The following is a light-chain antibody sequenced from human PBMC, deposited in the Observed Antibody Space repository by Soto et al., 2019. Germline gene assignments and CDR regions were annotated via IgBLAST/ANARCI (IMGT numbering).Light chain of an antibody. Sequence: DIQMTQSPSSLSASVGDRVTITCQTSQNINTYLNWYQQKPGKAPKLLIYGASSLQSGVPLRFSGSGSGTDFTLTIGGLEPEDSATYYCQESYSFLWGTCGQGTKVEIK. CDR3: QESYSFLWGT. J-gene: IGKJ1*01. CDR1: QNINTY. CDR2: GAS. V-gene: IGKV1-39*01.